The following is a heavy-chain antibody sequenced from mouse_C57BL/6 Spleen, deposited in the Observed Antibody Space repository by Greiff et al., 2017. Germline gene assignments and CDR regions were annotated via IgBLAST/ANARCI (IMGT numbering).Heavy chain of an antibody. CDR1: GYAFSSSW. CDR2: IYPGDGDT. V-gene: IGHV1-82*01. D-gene: IGHD1-1*01. CDR3: ARTYYGSSYYAMDD. J-gene: IGHJ4*01. Sequence: VQLQQSGPELVKPGASVKISCKASGYAFSSSWMNWVKQRPGKGLEWIGRIYPGDGDTNYNGKFKGKATLTAEQSSSTAYIQLSSLTSEDSSVYFCARTYYGSSYYAMDDWGQGTSVTVSS.